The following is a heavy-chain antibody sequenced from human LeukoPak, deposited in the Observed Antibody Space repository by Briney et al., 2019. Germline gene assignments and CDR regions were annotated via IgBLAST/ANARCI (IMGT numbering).Heavy chain of an antibody. CDR2: IYYAGSS. Sequence: SETLSLTCTVSGVSIKNYYWSWIRQPPGKGLEWIANIYYAGSSNYNPSLKSRVTMSVDTSKNQFSLKLNSVTAADTAVYYRARVTYSSSSMSVDGFDIWGQGTTVSVSS. V-gene: IGHV4-59*12. CDR1: GVSIKNYY. J-gene: IGHJ3*02. CDR3: ARVTYSSSSMSVDGFDI. D-gene: IGHD6-6*01.